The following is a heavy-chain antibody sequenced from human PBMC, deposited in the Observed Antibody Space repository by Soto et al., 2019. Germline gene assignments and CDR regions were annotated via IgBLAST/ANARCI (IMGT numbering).Heavy chain of an antibody. Sequence: ASVKVSCKTSGYTFSNNYIHWVRQAPGQGLEWMGMIIPRLGIASYAQKFQGRVTITTDTSTSTAYMELSSLRSEDTAVYYCARDVSGVPAAPGNWGQGTLVTVSS. D-gene: IGHD2-2*01. V-gene: IGHV1-46*01. CDR3: ARDVSGVPAAPGN. J-gene: IGHJ4*02. CDR2: IIPRLGIA. CDR1: GYTFSNNY.